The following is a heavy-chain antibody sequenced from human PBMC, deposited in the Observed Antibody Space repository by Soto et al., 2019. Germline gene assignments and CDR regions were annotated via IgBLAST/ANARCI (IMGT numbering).Heavy chain of an antibody. J-gene: IGHJ4*02. CDR1: GFTFSRYA. Sequence: PGGSLRLSCAASGFTFSRYALTWVRQAPGKGLEWVSAISGSGDGTDYADSVKGRFTICRDNSKNTLYLQMNSLRAEDTAVYYCAGPGYSSQDYWGQGALVTVSS. D-gene: IGHD5-18*01. CDR3: AGPGYSSQDY. CDR2: ISGSGDGT. V-gene: IGHV3-23*01.